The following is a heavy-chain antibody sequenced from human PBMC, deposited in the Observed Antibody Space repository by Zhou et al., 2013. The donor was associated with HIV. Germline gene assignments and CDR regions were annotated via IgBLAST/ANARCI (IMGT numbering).Heavy chain of an antibody. V-gene: IGHV1-69*05. D-gene: IGHD5-18*01. CDR2: IIPIFGTT. J-gene: IGHJ4*02. Sequence: QVQLLQSGAEMKKPGSSVTVSCKASGGTFSNYGVSWVRQAPGQGLEWMGGIIPIFGTTSYAQKFQGRVTINTDESTSTAYMELSSLRSEDTALYYCARANSGDSLGYFDYWGQGTLVTVSS. CDR3: ARANSGDSLGYFDY. CDR1: GGTFSNYG.